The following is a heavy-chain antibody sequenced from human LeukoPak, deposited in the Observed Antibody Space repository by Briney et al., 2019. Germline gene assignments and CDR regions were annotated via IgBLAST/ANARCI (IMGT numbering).Heavy chain of an antibody. CDR3: ARIAGYSYGLNWFDP. V-gene: IGHV4-61*02. CDR2: IYTSGST. D-gene: IGHD5-18*01. Sequence: SQTLSLTCTVSGGSISSGSYYWSWIRQPAGKGLEWIGRIYTSGSTNYNPSLKSRVTISVDTSKNQFSLKLSSVTAADTAVYYCARIAGYSYGLNWFDPWGQGTLVTVSS. CDR1: GGSISSGSYY. J-gene: IGHJ5*02.